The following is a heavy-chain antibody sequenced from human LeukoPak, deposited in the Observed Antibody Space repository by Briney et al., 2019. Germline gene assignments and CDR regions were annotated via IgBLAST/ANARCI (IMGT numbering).Heavy chain of an antibody. CDR3: ARDPKRVATIQETNRWAGGAYYYYYYMDV. CDR1: GYTFTSYY. J-gene: IGHJ6*03. D-gene: IGHD5-12*01. CDR2: INPSGGST. V-gene: IGHV1-46*01. Sequence: ASVKVSCKASGYTFTSYYMHWVRQAPGQGLEWMGIINPSGGSTSYAQKFQGRVTMTRDMSTSTVYMELSSLRSEDTAVYYRARDPKRVATIQETNRWAGGAYYYYYYMDVWGKGTTVTVSS.